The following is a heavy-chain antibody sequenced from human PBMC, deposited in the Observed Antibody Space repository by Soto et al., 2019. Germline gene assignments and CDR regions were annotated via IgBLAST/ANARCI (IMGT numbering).Heavy chain of an antibody. CDR3: ARDRPRRWSGYSFDD. CDR2: ISYDGSNK. V-gene: IGHV3-30-3*01. CDR1: GFTFSSYA. D-gene: IGHD3-3*01. Sequence: QVQLVESGGGVVQPGRSLRLSCAASGFTFSSYAMHWVRQAPGKGLEWVAVISYDGSNKYYADSVKGRFTISRDNSKNTLYLQMNSLRAEDTAVYYCARDRPRRWSGYSFDDWGQGTLVTVSS. J-gene: IGHJ4*02.